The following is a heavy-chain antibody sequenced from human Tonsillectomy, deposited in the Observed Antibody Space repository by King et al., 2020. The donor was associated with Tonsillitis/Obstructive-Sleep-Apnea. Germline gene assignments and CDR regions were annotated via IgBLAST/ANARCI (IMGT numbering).Heavy chain of an antibody. D-gene: IGHD4-17*01. Sequence: TLQESGPVLVKPTETLTLTCTVSGFSLSNARMGVSWIRQPPGKALEWLAHIFSNDEKSYSTSLKSRLTISKDTSKSQVVLTMTNMDPVDTATYYCARIGPTPGDPLDYWGQGTLVTVSS. J-gene: IGHJ4*02. CDR3: ARIGPTPGDPLDY. CDR2: IFSNDEK. V-gene: IGHV2-26*01. CDR1: GFSLSNARMG.